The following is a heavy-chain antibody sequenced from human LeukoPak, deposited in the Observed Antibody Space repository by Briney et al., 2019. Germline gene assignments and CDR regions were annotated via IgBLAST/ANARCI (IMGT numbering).Heavy chain of an antibody. Sequence: GESLKISCEGSAYNLGNYWIAWVRQMPAQGLEWMGIVDARDSNTYYRPSFEGQVNISVHKSISTPFLQVNSLRASHTAVYYCARHVAYKRWYYCDKWGQGTLVTVSS. CDR2: VDARDSNT. V-gene: IGHV5-51*01. CDR1: AYNLGNYW. CDR3: ARHVAYKRWYYCDK. J-gene: IGHJ4*02. D-gene: IGHD1-14*01.